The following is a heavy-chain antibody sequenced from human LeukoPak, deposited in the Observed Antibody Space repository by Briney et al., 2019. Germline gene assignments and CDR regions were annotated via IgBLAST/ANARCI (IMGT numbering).Heavy chain of an antibody. CDR2: ISYNGST. V-gene: IGHV4-39*06. D-gene: IGHD6-13*01. J-gene: IGHJ5*02. CDR3: ARDPYEFRQQLVLWFDP. Sequence: SETLSLTCSVSGGSVSRSSYYWGWIRQPPGKGLEWIGSISYNGSTDYNPSLKSRVSISVDTSKNQFPLKLSSVTAADTAVYYCARDPYEFRQQLVLWFDPWGQGTLVTVSS. CDR1: GGSVSRSSYY.